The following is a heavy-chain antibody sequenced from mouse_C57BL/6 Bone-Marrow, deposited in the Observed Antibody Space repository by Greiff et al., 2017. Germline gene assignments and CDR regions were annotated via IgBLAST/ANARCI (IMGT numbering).Heavy chain of an antibody. CDR3: ARGWLLRGY. CDR2: ISYDGSN. D-gene: IGHD2-3*01. J-gene: IGHJ2*01. Sequence: EVQRVESGPGLVKPSQSLSLTCSVTGYSITSGYYWNWIRQFPGNKLEWMGYISYDGSNNYNPSLKNRISITRDTSKNQFFLKLNSVTTEDTATYYCARGWLLRGYWGQGTTLTVSS. V-gene: IGHV3-6*01. CDR1: GYSITSGYY.